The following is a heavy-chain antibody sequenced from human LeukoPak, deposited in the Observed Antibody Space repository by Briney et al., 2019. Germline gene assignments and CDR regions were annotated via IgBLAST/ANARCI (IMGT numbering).Heavy chain of an antibody. Sequence: SVKVSCKASGGTFSSYAISWVRQAPGQGLEWMGGIIPIFGTANYAQKFQGRVTITADKSTSTAYMELSSLRSEDTAVYYCAREGDYYDSSGCFDYWGQGTLVTVSS. D-gene: IGHD3-22*01. CDR1: GGTFSSYA. V-gene: IGHV1-69*06. CDR3: AREGDYYDSSGCFDY. J-gene: IGHJ4*02. CDR2: IIPIFGTA.